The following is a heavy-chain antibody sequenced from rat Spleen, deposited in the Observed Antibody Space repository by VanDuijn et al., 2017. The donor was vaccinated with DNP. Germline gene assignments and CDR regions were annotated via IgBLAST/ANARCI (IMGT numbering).Heavy chain of an antibody. Sequence: QVQLKEPGPGLVQPSQTLSLTCTVSGFSLTSYNVHWVRQSTGKGLEWMGGMWTGGATDYNSALKSRLSISRDTSKSQVFLKMNSLQTEDIATYYCARDQGYGYFDFWGQGVMVTVSS. V-gene: IGHV2-30*01. CDR2: MWTGGAT. CDR3: ARDQGYGYFDF. D-gene: IGHD4-3*01. J-gene: IGHJ2*01. CDR1: GFSLTSYN.